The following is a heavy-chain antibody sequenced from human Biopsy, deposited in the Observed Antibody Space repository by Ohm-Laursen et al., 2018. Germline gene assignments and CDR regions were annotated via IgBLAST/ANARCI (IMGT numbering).Heavy chain of an antibody. Sequence: GTLSPTCTVSGDSVSSGSFYWTWIRQPPGQGLEYIGYIYDRGSTANYNPSLESRVTMSVDMPKNQFSLKLSAVTAADTAIYYCARGMRSSGWPYFDSWGQGTLVTVSS. V-gene: IGHV4-61*01. J-gene: IGHJ4*02. CDR2: IYDRGSTA. D-gene: IGHD6-19*01. CDR1: GDSVSSGSFY. CDR3: ARGMRSSGWPYFDS.